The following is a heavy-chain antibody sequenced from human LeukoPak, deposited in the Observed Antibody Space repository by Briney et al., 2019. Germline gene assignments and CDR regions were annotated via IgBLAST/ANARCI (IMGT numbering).Heavy chain of an antibody. D-gene: IGHD6-19*01. CDR1: GDSVSSNSAA. V-gene: IGHV6-1*01. CDR3: ARENGRYSSGWSLFDY. J-gene: IGHJ4*02. CDR2: TYYRSNWYN. Sequence: SQTLSLTCAISGDSVSSNSAAWNWIRQSPSRGLEWLGRTYYRSNWYNDFAVSVKSRITINPDTSKNQFSLQLNSVTPEDTAVYYCARENGRYSSGWSLFDYWGQGTLVTVSS.